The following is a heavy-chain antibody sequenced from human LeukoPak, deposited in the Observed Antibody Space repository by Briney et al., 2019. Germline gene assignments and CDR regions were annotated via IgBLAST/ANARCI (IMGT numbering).Heavy chain of an antibody. CDR3: GKSTVGRYNYYMDV. CDR1: GFSFDDYA. V-gene: IGHV3-9*01. D-gene: IGHD3-10*01. J-gene: IGHJ6*03. Sequence: GGSLRLSCVASGFSFDDYAMHWVRQAPGKGLEWVSGVSWDGNNIGYADSVKGRFTISRDNAKNSLYLKMNSLRAEDTALYYCGKSTVGRYNYYMDVWGKGTTVTVSS. CDR2: VSWDGNNI.